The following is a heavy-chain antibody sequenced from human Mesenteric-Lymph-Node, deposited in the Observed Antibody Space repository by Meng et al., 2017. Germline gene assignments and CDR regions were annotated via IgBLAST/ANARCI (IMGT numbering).Heavy chain of an antibody. D-gene: IGHD2-2*01. Sequence: GESLKISCAASGFTFSSYAMHWVRQAPGKGLEWVAVISYDGSNKYYADSVKGRFTISRDNANNSLFLQMNSLRVDDTSVYYCARVSSPVLVPYQGFDPWGQGTLVTVSS. CDR3: ARVSSPVLVPYQGFDP. V-gene: IGHV3-30*04. CDR1: GFTFSSYA. CDR2: ISYDGSNK. J-gene: IGHJ5*02.